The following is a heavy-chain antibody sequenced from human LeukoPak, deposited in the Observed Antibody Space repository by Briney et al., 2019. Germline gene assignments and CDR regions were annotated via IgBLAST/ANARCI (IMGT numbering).Heavy chain of an antibody. J-gene: IGHJ4*02. V-gene: IGHV3-21*01. CDR2: ISSSSSYI. Sequence: GGSLRLSCAASGFTFSSYSMNWVRQAPGKGLEWVSSISSSSSYIYYADSVKGRFTISRDNAKNSLYLQMNSLRAEDTAVYYCARLTYYDFWSDHYFDYWGQGTLVTVSS. CDR3: ARLTYYDFWSDHYFDY. CDR1: GFTFSSYS. D-gene: IGHD3-3*01.